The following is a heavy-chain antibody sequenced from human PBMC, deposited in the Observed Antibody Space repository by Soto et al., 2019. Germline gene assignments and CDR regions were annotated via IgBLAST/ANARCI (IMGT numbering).Heavy chain of an antibody. V-gene: IGHV7-4-1*01. CDR3: ASPGVTRGYYGMDV. J-gene: IGHJ6*02. CDR1: GYTFTSYA. D-gene: IGHD2-8*01. CDR2: INTNTGSP. Sequence: ASVKVSCKASGYTFTSYAMNWVRQAPGQGLEWMGWINTNTGSPTYAQGFTGRFVFSLDTSVSTAYLQICSLKAEDTAVYYCASPGVTRGYYGMDVWGQGTTVTVSS.